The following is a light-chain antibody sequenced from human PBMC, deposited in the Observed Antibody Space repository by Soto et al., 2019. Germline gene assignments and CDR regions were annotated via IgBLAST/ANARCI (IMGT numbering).Light chain of an antibody. Sequence: EIVLTQSPGTLSLSPGERATLSCRASQSVTSNYLAWYQQKPGQAPRLLIYDASSRATGIPDRFSGSGSGTDFTLTISRLEPEDVAVYYCQQYGSSPPWTFGQGTKVEIK. CDR2: DAS. V-gene: IGKV3-20*01. CDR3: QQYGSSPPWT. J-gene: IGKJ1*01. CDR1: QSVTSNY.